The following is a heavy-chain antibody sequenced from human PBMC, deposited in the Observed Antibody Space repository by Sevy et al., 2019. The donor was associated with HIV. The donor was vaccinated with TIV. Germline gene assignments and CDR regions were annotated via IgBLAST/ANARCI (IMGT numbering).Heavy chain of an antibody. V-gene: IGHV3-30*18. CDR2: ISFDGDNK. Sequence: GGSLRLSCEASGFSFSRYCMHWVRQVAGKGLEWVAVISFDGDNKYYSDSVRGRFAISRDNSKNTMHLQMNNLRLDDTAVYYCAKGLSSIYPYSMDVWGQGTTVTVSS. D-gene: IGHD3-16*01. J-gene: IGHJ6*02. CDR1: GFSFSRYC. CDR3: AKGLSSIYPYSMDV.